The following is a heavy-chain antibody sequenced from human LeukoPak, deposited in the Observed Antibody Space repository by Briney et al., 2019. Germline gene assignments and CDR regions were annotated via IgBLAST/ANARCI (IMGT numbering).Heavy chain of an antibody. CDR2: INHSGST. J-gene: IGHJ4*02. Sequence: SETLSLTCAVEGGSVRGYYWSWIRQPPGKGLEWIGEINHSGSTNYNPSLKSRVTISVDTSKNQFSLKLSSVTAADTAVYYCARRIQLRFSWVFDYWGQGTLVTVSS. D-gene: IGHD5-18*01. CDR1: GGSVRGYY. CDR3: ARRIQLRFSWVFDY. V-gene: IGHV4-34*01.